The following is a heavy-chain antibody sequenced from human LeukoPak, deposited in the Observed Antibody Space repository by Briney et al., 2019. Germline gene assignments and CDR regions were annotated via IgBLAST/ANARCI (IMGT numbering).Heavy chain of an antibody. D-gene: IGHD2-15*01. CDR3: ARLRGYCSGGSCYIDY. J-gene: IGHJ4*02. V-gene: IGHV5-51*01. CDR2: IYPGDSHT. CDR1: GYSFTTYW. Sequence: KRGESLKISCKGSGYSFTTYWIGWVRQMPGKGLEWMGIIYPGDSHTRYSPSFQGQVTISADKSISTAYLQWSSLKASDTAMYYCARLRGYCSGGSCYIDYWGQGTLVTVSS.